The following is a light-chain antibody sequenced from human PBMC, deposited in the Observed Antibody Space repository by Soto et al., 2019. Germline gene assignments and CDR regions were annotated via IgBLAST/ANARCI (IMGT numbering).Light chain of an antibody. Sequence: LTQPASVSGSPGQSITISCTGTSSDVGGYNYVSWYQQHPGKAPKLMIYDVSNRPSGVSNRFSGSKSGNTASLTISGLQAEDEADYYCSSYTCSSTDVFGTGTKVTVL. CDR2: DVS. J-gene: IGLJ1*01. V-gene: IGLV2-14*01. CDR3: SSYTCSSTDV. CDR1: SSDVGGYNY.